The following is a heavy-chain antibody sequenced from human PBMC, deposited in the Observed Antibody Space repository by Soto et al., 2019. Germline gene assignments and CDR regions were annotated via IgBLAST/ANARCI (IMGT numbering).Heavy chain of an antibody. D-gene: IGHD1-26*01. V-gene: IGHV3-30*03. CDR1: GFTFSSYG. CDR3: AIDRSGSYAY. Sequence: QVQLVESGGGVVQPGRSLRLSCAASGFTFSSYGMHWVRQAPGKGLEWVAVISYDGSDKYYADSVKGRFTISRDSSKNTLYLQMNSLRAEDTAVYYCAIDRSGSYAYWGQGTLVTVSS. CDR2: ISYDGSDK. J-gene: IGHJ4*02.